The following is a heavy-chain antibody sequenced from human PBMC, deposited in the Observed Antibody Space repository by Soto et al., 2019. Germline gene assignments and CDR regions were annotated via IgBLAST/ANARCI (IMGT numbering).Heavy chain of an antibody. D-gene: IGHD2-2*01. CDR1: GYTFTSYG. CDR2: ISAYNGNT. CDR3: ARVSQTNYFIVVVGGMDV. Sequence: ASVKVSCKASGYTFTSYGISWVRQAPGQGLEWMGWISAYNGNTNYAQKLQGRVTMTTDTSTSTAYMELRSLRSDDTVVYYCARVSQTNYFIVVVGGMDVWGQGTTVTVSS. J-gene: IGHJ6*02. V-gene: IGHV1-18*01.